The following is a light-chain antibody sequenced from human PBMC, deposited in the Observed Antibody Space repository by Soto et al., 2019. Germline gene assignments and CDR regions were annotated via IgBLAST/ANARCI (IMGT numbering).Light chain of an antibody. CDR1: QSVLYSSNNKNY. Sequence: DIVMTQSPDSLAVSLGERATINCKSSQSVLYSSNNKNYLAWYQQKPGQPPKLLIYWASTRESGVPDRFSGSGSGPDFTLTISSLQSEDGAVYYCQQYYSTHRTFGGGTKVEIK. J-gene: IGKJ4*01. CDR2: WAS. V-gene: IGKV4-1*01. CDR3: QQYYSTHRT.